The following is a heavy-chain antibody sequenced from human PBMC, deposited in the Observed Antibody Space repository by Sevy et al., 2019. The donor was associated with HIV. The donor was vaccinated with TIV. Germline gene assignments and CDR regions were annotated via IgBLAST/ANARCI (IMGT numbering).Heavy chain of an antibody. Sequence: GGSLRLSCAASGFTFSNYAMTWVRQAPGKGLEWVSGISDGGGSTYYADSVKGRFTISRDNSRNTLYLQMNSLRVEDTAVYYCAKIVLRIVGTTTDRLDNWGQGILVTVSS. CDR2: ISDGGGST. CDR3: AKIVLRIVGTTTDRLDN. V-gene: IGHV3-23*01. J-gene: IGHJ4*02. CDR1: GFTFSNYA. D-gene: IGHD1-26*01.